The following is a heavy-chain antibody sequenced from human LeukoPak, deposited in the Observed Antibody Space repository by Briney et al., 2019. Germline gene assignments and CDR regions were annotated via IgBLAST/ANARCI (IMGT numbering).Heavy chain of an antibody. V-gene: IGHV3-48*03. CDR3: NVGVPATMRDFDY. CDR1: GFTFSNFE. D-gene: IGHD2-2*01. Sequence: GGSLRLSCAASGFTFSNFEMNWVRQAPGKGLEWVSYIDSSGDTIYYADSVKGRFTMSRDNAKNSLYLQMNSLRAEDTAVYYFNVGVPATMRDFDYWGQGALVTVSS. CDR2: IDSSGDTI. J-gene: IGHJ4*02.